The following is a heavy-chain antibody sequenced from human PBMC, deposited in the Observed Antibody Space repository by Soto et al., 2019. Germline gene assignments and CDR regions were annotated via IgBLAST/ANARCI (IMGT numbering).Heavy chain of an antibody. CDR3: ARLPGPLVSVLYIYPVDARDTPSDVDV. Sequence: QMQLVQSGGGVVQPGRSLRLSCAASGFTFSLYPMHWVRQAPGKGLEWVAVVSFDGSNKYYRDSVKGRFTISKDNAKNTLYLQMNDLRHEDTAVYYCARLPGPLVSVLYIYPVDARDTPSDVDVWGQGTSVTVSS. J-gene: IGHJ6*02. D-gene: IGHD2-21*02. CDR2: VSFDGSNK. V-gene: IGHV3-30*03. CDR1: GFTFSLYP.